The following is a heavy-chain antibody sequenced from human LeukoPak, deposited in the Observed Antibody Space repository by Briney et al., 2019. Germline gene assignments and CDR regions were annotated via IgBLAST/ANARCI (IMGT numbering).Heavy chain of an antibody. CDR2: IFHSGSSGST. D-gene: IGHD3-9*01. CDR3: ARHIPTTGYVFDL. V-gene: IGHV4-59*08. J-gene: IGHJ3*01. CDR1: GDSITNFF. Sequence: SETLSLTCSVSGDSITNFFWSWFRQTPGRELEWIGFIFHSGSSGSTYDSPSLQSRVTMSVDTSRNQFSLKLSSVTAADTAVYYCARHIPTTGYVFDLWGQGTMVIVSS.